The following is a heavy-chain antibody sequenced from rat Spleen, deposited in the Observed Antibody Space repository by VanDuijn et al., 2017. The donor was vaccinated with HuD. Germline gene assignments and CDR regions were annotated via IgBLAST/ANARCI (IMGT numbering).Heavy chain of an antibody. CDR2: IDYSGST. V-gene: IGHV3-1*01. D-gene: IGHD4-6*01. J-gene: IGHJ2*01. Sequence: EVQLQESGPGLVKPSQSLSLTCSVTVYSIKSSYRWNWIRKFPGNKLEWMGYIDYSGSTSYNPSLKSRVSITRDTSKNQFFLQLNSVTTEDTATYYCATLGLGYFFDYWGQGVMVTVSS. CDR1: VYSIKSSY. CDR3: ATLGLGYFFDY.